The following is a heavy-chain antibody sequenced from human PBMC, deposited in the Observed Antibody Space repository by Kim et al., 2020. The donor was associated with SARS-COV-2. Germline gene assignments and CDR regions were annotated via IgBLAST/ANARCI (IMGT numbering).Heavy chain of an antibody. CDR1: GGSISSYY. CDR2: IYYSGST. Sequence: SETLSLTCTVSGGSISSYYWSWIRQPPGKGLEWIGDIYYSGSTNYNPSLKSRVTISVDTSKNQFSLKLSSVTAADTAVYYCARWYCSGGSCYIDYWGQGTLVTVSS. CDR3: ARWYCSGGSCYIDY. V-gene: IGHV4-59*13. D-gene: IGHD2-15*01. J-gene: IGHJ4*02.